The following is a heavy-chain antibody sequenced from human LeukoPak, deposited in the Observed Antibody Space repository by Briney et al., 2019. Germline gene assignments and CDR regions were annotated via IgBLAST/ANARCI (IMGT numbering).Heavy chain of an antibody. D-gene: IGHD3-10*02. CDR3: AELGITMIGGV. CDR1: GFIFSSYS. CDR2: ISSSSSHI. Sequence: PGGSLRLSCVASGFIFSSYSMNWVRQAPGKGLQWVSSISSSSSHILYADSVKGRFTISRDNAKNSLYLQMNSLRAEDTAVYYCAELGITMIGGVWGKGTTVTISS. J-gene: IGHJ6*04. V-gene: IGHV3-21*01.